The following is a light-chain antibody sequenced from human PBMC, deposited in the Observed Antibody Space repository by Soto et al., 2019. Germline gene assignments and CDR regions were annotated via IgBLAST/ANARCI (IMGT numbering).Light chain of an antibody. CDR3: PKYTRLPCT. Sequence: ENVLTQSPDTLSLSPGGRATLSCRASQSVHSGHLAWYQQKPGQAPRLLIYGVSSRATGIPDRFSGSGSGTDFALTISRLEPEYFVLHYSPKYTRLPCTLGQGTKVDIK. CDR2: GVS. V-gene: IGKV3-20*01. CDR1: QSVHSGH. J-gene: IGKJ1*01.